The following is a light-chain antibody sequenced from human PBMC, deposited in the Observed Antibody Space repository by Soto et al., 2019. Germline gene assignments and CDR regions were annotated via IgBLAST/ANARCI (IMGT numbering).Light chain of an antibody. CDR3: HQYATSPQT. CDR1: QSVPSNY. Sequence: DIVLTQSPGTLSLSPGERATLSCRASQSVPSNYLAWYQQKPGQAPRLLIYGPSSRATGIPDRFSGSGSGTDFTLRISRLEPEDFAVYYCHQYATSPQTFGQGTKVEVK. J-gene: IGKJ1*01. CDR2: GPS. V-gene: IGKV3-20*01.